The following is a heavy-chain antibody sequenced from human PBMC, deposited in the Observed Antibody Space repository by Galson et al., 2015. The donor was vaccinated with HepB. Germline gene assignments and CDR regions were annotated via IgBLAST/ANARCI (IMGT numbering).Heavy chain of an antibody. D-gene: IGHD3-22*01. Sequence: SLRLSCAASGFTFSSYAMSWVRQAPGKGLEWVSAISGSGGSTYYADSVKGRFTISRDNSKNTLYLQMNSLRAEDTAVYYCAKGPFQTYYYDSSGVDYWGQGTLVTVSS. CDR1: GFTFSSYA. CDR2: ISGSGGST. CDR3: AKGPFQTYYYDSSGVDY. V-gene: IGHV3-23*01. J-gene: IGHJ4*02.